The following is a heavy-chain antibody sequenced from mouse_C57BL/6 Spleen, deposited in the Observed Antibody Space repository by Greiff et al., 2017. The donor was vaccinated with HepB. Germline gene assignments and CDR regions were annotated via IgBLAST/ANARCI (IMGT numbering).Heavy chain of an antibody. CDR3: ARGSSGYAFAY. Sequence: EVQLQQSGPELVKPGASVKIPCKASGYTFTDYNMDWVKQSHGKSLEWIGDINPNNGGTIYNQKFKGKATLTVDKSSSTTYMALRSLTSEDTAVYYCARGSSGYAFAYWGQGTLVTVSA. J-gene: IGHJ3*01. CDR2: INPNNGGT. D-gene: IGHD3-2*02. CDR1: GYTFTDYN. V-gene: IGHV1-18*01.